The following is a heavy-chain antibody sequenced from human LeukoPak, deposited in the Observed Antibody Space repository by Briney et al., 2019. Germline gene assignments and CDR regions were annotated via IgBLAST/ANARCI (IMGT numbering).Heavy chain of an antibody. Sequence: GGSLRLSCAASGFTVSSNYMSWVRQAPGKGLEWVSVIYSGGSTYYADSVKGGFTVYRDNSKNTLYLQMNSLRAEDTAVYYCARDTYYYDSSGYYLMGGFDYWGQGTLVTVSS. D-gene: IGHD3-22*01. CDR3: ARDTYYYDSSGYYLMGGFDY. J-gene: IGHJ4*02. V-gene: IGHV3-53*01. CDR2: IYSGGST. CDR1: GFTVSSNY.